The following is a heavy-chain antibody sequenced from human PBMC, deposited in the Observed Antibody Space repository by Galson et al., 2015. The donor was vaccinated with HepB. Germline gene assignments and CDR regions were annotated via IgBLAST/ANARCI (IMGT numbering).Heavy chain of an antibody. D-gene: IGHD6-19*01. CDR1: GFTFSSYA. J-gene: IGHJ3*02. V-gene: IGHV3-30-3*01. Sequence: SLRLSCAASGFTFSSYAMHWVRQAPGKGLEWVAVISYDGSNKYYADSVKGRFTISRDNSKNTLYLQMNSLRAEDTAVYYCARDGHSSGWYVPKAFDIWGQGTMVTASS. CDR3: ARDGHSSGWYVPKAFDI. CDR2: ISYDGSNK.